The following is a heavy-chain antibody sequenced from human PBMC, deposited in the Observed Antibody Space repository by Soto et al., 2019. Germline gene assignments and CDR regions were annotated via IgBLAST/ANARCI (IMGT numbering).Heavy chain of an antibody. D-gene: IGHD1-1*01. Sequence: PGGSLRLSCEGSGFTFSDYYISWIRQAPGKGLEWISYSSNSGTFSGYADSVKGRFSISRDNTKNLLYLQMNSLRAEDTAVYYCAGSGDNYNRLDYWGQGTPVTVSS. CDR2: SSNSGTFS. CDR3: AGSGDNYNRLDY. V-gene: IGHV3-11*06. CDR1: GFTFSDYY. J-gene: IGHJ4*02.